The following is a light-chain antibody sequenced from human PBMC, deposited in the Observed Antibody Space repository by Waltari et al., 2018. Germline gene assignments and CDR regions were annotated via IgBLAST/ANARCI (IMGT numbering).Light chain of an antibody. Sequence: DIQLTQSPSFLSASVGDRVTITCRASQGISSYLAWYQQKPGKAPKLLIYAASTLQSGVPSGFSGGGSGTKFTLTISSLQPEDFAIFYCQQLNSYPYTFGQGTKLEIK. CDR2: AAS. CDR1: QGISSY. CDR3: QQLNSYPYT. J-gene: IGKJ2*01. V-gene: IGKV1-9*01.